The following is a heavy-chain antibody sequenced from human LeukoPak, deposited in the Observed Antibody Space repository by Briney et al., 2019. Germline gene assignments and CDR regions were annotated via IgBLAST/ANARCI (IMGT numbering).Heavy chain of an antibody. V-gene: IGHV4-59*12. J-gene: IGHJ6*02. CDR1: GGSISSYY. CDR2: IYYSGST. D-gene: IGHD3-9*01. CDR3: ARGRRYIYGMDV. Sequence: PSETLSLTCTVSGGSISSYYWSWIRQPPGKGLEWIGYIYYSGSTNYNPSLKSRVTISVDTSKNQFSLKLSSVTAADTAVYYCARGRRYIYGMDVWGQGTTVTVSS.